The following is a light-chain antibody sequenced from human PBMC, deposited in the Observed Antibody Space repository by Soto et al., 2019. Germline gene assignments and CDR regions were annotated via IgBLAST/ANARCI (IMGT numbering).Light chain of an antibody. CDR3: QQRSDWPLT. V-gene: IGKV3-11*01. Sequence: EIVLTQSPATLSLSPGERATLSCTASQSVSIYLAWYQQKPGQAPRLLIYDASNRATGIPARFSGSGSGTDFTLTISSLEPEDFAVYYCQQRSDWPLTFGPGTKVDIK. CDR1: QSVSIY. CDR2: DAS. J-gene: IGKJ3*01.